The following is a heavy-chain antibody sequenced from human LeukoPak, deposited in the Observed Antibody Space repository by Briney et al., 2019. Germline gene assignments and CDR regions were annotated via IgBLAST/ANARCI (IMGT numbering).Heavy chain of an antibody. J-gene: IGHJ4*02. Sequence: SETLSLTCTVSGDSISSSRFYWAWIRQPPGKGLEWIGSILYSGRTFYNPSLKSRVTISVDTSKNQFSLRLGSVTASDTAVYYCARRDVGATIDYWGQGPLVTVSS. V-gene: IGHV4-39*01. CDR2: ILYSGRT. CDR1: GDSISSSRFY. CDR3: ARRDVGATIDY. D-gene: IGHD1-26*01.